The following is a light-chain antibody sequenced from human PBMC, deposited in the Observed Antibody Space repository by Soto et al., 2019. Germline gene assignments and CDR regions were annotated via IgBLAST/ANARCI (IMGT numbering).Light chain of an antibody. CDR2: AAS. J-gene: IGKJ1*01. CDR1: QDISGW. V-gene: IGKV1D-12*01. CDR3: QQANSFPRT. Sequence: DIQMTQSPSSVSASVGDRVTITCRASQDISGWLAWFQQKPGKAPNLLIYAASILQSGVPSRFSGSGSGTDFTLTITYLQPEDFATYYCQQANSFPRTFGQGTKVDSK.